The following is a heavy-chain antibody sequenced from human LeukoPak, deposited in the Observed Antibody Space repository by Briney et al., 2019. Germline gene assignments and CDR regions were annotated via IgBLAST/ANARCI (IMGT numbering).Heavy chain of an antibody. V-gene: IGHV4-31*11. CDR2: IYYSGST. CDR1: GYSISSGYY. Sequence: PSETLSLTCAVSGYSISSGYYWGWIRQHPGKGLEWIGYIYYSGSTYYNPSLKSRVTISVDTSKNQFSLKLSSVTAADTAVYYCARGRGSYYDILTGYYSLYCFDYWGQGTQVTVSS. J-gene: IGHJ4*02. CDR3: ARGRGSYYDILTGYYSLYCFDY. D-gene: IGHD3-9*01.